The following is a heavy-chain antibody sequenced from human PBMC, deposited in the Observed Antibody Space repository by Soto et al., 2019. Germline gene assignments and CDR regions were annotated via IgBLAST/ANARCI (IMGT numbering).Heavy chain of an antibody. J-gene: IGHJ4*02. D-gene: IGHD6-19*01. Sequence: GGSLRLSCAASGFTFSTYAVHWVRQAPGKGLEWVAVISNDESKNYSANSVKGRFSISRDNSNNTGYLQMNSLRREDTAIYYCARSIAVAGLDYWGPGTLVTVST. CDR2: ISNDESKN. CDR1: GFTFSTYA. V-gene: IGHV3-30-3*01. CDR3: ARSIAVAGLDY.